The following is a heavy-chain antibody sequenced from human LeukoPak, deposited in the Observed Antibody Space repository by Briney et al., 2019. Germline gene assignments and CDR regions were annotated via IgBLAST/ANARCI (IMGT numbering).Heavy chain of an antibody. Sequence: KPSETLSLTCAVSGVSMNSANWWSWVRQPPGKGLGWLGEIYHTGSTNYNPSLKSRVTISVDKSKNQFSLKLTSVTAADTAVYYCARLITVFEGFDPWGRGTLVIVSS. J-gene: IGHJ5*02. CDR3: ARLITVFEGFDP. D-gene: IGHD3-3*01. V-gene: IGHV4-4*02. CDR1: GVSMNSANW. CDR2: IYHTGST.